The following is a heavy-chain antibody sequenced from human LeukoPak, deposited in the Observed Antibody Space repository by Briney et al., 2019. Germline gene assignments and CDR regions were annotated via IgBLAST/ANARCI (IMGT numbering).Heavy chain of an antibody. CDR3: ARGHSGYDYIENLWFDP. CDR1: GGSISSGDYY. D-gene: IGHD5-12*01. Sequence: SETLSLTCTVSGGSISSGDYYWSWIRQPPGKGLEWIGYIYYSGSTYYNPSLKSRVTISVDTPKNQFSLKLSSVTAADTAVYYCARGHSGYDYIENLWFDPWGQGTLVTVSS. J-gene: IGHJ5*02. CDR2: IYYSGST. V-gene: IGHV4-30-4*01.